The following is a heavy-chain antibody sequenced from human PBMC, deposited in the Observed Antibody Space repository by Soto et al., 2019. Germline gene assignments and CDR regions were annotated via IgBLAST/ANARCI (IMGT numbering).Heavy chain of an antibody. CDR2: ISGNGGST. J-gene: IGHJ3*02. V-gene: IGHV3-23*01. CDR3: AKRLFAIVVVGGYDI. Sequence: GGSLRLSCAASGLTFSSHAMGWVRQAPGKGLEWVSDISGNGGSTYYADSVKGRFTISRDNSKNTLFLEMNSLRVEDTAVYYCAKRLFAIVVVGGYDIWGQGTKVTVSS. D-gene: IGHD5-18*01. CDR1: GLTFSSHA.